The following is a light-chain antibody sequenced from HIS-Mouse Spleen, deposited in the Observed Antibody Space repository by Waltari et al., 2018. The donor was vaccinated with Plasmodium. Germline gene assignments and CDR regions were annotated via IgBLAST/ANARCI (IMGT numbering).Light chain of an antibody. V-gene: IGLV3-25*03. CDR1: ALPKQY. J-gene: IGLJ3*02. CDR2: KDS. CDR3: QSADSSGTPNWV. Sequence: SYELTQPPSVSVSPGQTARITCSGDALPKQYAYWYQQKPGQAPVLVIYKDSERPSGCPERCSGSSSGTTVTLTISGVQAEDEADYYCQSADSSGTPNWVFGGGTKLTVL.